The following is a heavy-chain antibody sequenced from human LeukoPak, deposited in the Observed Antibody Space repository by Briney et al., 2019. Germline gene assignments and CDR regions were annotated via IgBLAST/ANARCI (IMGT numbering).Heavy chain of an antibody. CDR2: INPNSGDT. J-gene: IGHJ4*02. V-gene: IGHV1-2*02. D-gene: IGHD6-13*01. Sequence: GASVKVSCKASGYTFTGYYMHWVRQAPGQGLEWMGWINPNSGDTNYAQKFQGRVTMTRDTSISTAYMELSRLRSDDTAVYYCARDLLTAAGGGYWGQGTLVTVSS. CDR3: ARDLLTAAGGGY. CDR1: GYTFTGYY.